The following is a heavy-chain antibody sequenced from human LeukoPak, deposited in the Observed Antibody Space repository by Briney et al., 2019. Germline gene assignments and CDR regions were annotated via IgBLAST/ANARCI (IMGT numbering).Heavy chain of an antibody. CDR1: GFTFSSYG. Sequence: GGSLRLSCAASGFTFSSYGMSWVRQAPGKGLEWVAVIAYDGNNTYYGDSVRGRFTISRDNSKKMVYLEMNGLRVEDTAVYYCAKTGMLRRVGYLDVWGKGTAVIVSS. CDR2: IAYDGNNT. CDR3: AKTGMLRRVGYLDV. J-gene: IGHJ6*04. D-gene: IGHD1-1*01. V-gene: IGHV3-30*18.